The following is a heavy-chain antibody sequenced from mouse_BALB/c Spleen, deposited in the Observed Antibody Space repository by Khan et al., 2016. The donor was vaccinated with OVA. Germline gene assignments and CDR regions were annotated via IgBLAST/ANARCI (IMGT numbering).Heavy chain of an antibody. Sequence: QVQLKESGAELARPGASVKLSCKASGYTFTSYTIHWIKERPGQGLEWIGNINPSNGYTNYNQKFKDKATLTTDKSYTTVYLQLSSLTSDDSAVYNCVRDGAYHRNDGWFAYWGQGTLVTVSA. V-gene: IGHV1-4*01. CDR3: VRDGAYHRNDGWFAY. CDR2: INPSNGYT. J-gene: IGHJ3*01. CDR1: GYTFTSYT. D-gene: IGHD2-14*01.